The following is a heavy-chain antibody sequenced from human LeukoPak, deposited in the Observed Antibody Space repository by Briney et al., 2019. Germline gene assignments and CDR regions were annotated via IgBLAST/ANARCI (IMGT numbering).Heavy chain of an antibody. CDR1: EFSVGSNY. J-gene: IGHJ4*02. Sequence: GVSLRLSCAASEFSVGSNYMTWVRQAPGKGLEWVSLICSGGSTYYAGSREGRFTISRDNFKNTPDLKMNSLRAEDTAVYYCARGLSGYHNTGGQGPLVTVSS. D-gene: IGHD5-12*01. CDR2: ICSGGST. V-gene: IGHV3-66*01. CDR3: ARGLSGYHNT.